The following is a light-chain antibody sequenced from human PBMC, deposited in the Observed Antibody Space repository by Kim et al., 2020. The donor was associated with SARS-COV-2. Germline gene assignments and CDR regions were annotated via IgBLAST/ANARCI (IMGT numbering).Light chain of an antibody. CDR3: SSRTTSTTLV. Sequence: GQSITISCTGTSSDVGGYNHVSWYQQHPGKAPKLMIYDVSKRPSGVSNRFSGSKSGNTASLTISGLQAEDEADYYCSSRTTSTTLVFGGGTKLTVL. CDR2: DVS. CDR1: SSDVGGYNH. J-gene: IGLJ3*02. V-gene: IGLV2-14*04.